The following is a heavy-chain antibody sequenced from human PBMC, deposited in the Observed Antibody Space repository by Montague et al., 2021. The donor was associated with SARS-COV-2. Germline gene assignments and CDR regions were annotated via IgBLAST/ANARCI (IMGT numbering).Heavy chain of an antibody. CDR1: GGSTASHH. CDR3: ARGWAFGP. J-gene: IGHJ3*01. V-gene: IGHV4-59*08. D-gene: IGHD6-19*01. Sequence: SETLSLTCTVSGGSTASHHWNWIRQSPGKRPEWIGYVYYNGDTKYNPSLQSRVTISIDTSENQFSLRLNSVTAADTAVYFCARGWAFGPWGQGRLVTVSS. CDR2: VYYNGDT.